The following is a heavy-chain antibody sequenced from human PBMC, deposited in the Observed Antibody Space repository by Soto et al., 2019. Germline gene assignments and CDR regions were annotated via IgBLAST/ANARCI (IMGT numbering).Heavy chain of an antibody. V-gene: IGHV3-9*01. D-gene: IGHD1-26*01. CDR1: GFTFDDYG. J-gene: IGHJ4*02. CDR3: ARAGVGDQQNWYNYFDY. CDR2: ISWDSTII. Sequence: GGSLRLSCAASGFTFDDYGLHWVRRVPGKGLEWVSAISWDSTIIDYVDSVKGRFTISRDNAKNSLFLQMNSLRVEDTAMYYCARAGVGDQQNWYNYFDYWGQGILVTVSS.